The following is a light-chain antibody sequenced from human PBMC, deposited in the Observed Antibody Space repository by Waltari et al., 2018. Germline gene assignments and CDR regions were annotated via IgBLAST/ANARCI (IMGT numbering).Light chain of an antibody. V-gene: IGLV3-21*04. CDR2: SDS. CDR3: QVWDGATDQVV. Sequence: SYVLTQPPSESVAPGEAARITCGGDRIGSKSVHWYQQKPGQAPTLVIYSDSDRPAWIPERFSGYNSGNTATLTITRVEAGDEAEYYCQVWDGATDQVVFGGGTELTVL. J-gene: IGLJ2*01. CDR1: RIGSKS.